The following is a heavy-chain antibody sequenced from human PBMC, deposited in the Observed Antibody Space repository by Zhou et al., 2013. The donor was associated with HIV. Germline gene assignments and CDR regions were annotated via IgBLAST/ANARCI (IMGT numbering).Heavy chain of an antibody. CDR1: GYTLSALS. CDR3: TIDRQLEQVLTNAFVI. V-gene: IGHV1-24*01. D-gene: IGHD3-9*01. CDR2: SDVQFGAA. J-gene: IGHJ3*02. Sequence: QVQLVQSGAEVKTPGASVRVTCKVSGYTLSALSIHWVRQAPGKGLEWLGRSDVQFGAAIYSHNFTGRGLMTADTTSDTAFLDLNNLRSDDTAVYYCTIDRQLEQVLTNAFVIWGQGDHDHRLF.